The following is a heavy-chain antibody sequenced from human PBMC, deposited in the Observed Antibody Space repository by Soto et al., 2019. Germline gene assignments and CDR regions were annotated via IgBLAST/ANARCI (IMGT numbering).Heavy chain of an antibody. CDR3: ARWAQVGSGLGY. CDR1: GGSISSGGYY. D-gene: IGHD2-15*01. J-gene: IGHJ4*02. Sequence: KTSETLSLTCTVSGGSISSGGYYWSWIRQHPGKGLEWIGYIYYSGSTYYNPSLKSRVTISVDTSKNQFSLKLSSVTAADTAVYYCARWAQVGSGLGYWGQGTLVTVSS. V-gene: IGHV4-31*03. CDR2: IYYSGST.